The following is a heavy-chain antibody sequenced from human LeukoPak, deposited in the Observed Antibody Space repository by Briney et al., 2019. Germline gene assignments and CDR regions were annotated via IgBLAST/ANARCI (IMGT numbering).Heavy chain of an antibody. J-gene: IGHJ4*02. CDR1: GYTFSNFY. CDR3: ATDIVETPSRLFDY. Sequence: GSVKVSCKASGYTFSNFYMHWLRQAPGQGLEWMGIIDPSDGSTRNTQKLQGRVTVTRDTSTNTVYMELSSLRSEDTAVDYCATDIVETPSRLFDYWGQGTLVTVSS. V-gene: IGHV1-46*01. CDR2: IDPSDGST. D-gene: IGHD5-12*01.